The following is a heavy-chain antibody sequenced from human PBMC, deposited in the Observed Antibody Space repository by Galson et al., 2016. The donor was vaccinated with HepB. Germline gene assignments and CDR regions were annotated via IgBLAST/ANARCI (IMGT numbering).Heavy chain of an antibody. CDR1: GFSFNSYG. CDR2: TTYDATNK. V-gene: IGHV3-30*18. J-gene: IGHJ4*02. Sequence: SLRLSCAASGFSFNSYGMHWVRQAPGKGLEWVAVTTYDATNKYYADSVKGRFTISRDNSKNTLYLQMNSLRAEDTAVYYCSKVYNSGWYWGFFAYWGQGTLVTVSS. CDR3: SKVYNSGWYWGFFAY. D-gene: IGHD6-19*01.